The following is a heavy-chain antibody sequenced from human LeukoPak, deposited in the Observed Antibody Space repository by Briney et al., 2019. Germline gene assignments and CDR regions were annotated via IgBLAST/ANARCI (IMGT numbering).Heavy chain of an antibody. V-gene: IGHV4-59*01. CDR2: IYYSGST. Sequence: SETLSLTCTVSGGSISSYYWSWIRQPPGKGLEWIGYIYYSGSTNYNPSLKSRVTISGDTSKNQFSLKLSSVTAADTAVYYCARVGEGMVDFDYWGQGTLVTVSS. J-gene: IGHJ4*02. D-gene: IGHD2-8*01. CDR3: ARVGEGMVDFDY. CDR1: GGSISSYY.